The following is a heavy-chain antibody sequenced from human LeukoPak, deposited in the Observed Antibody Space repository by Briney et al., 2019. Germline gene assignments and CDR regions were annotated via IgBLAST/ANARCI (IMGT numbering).Heavy chain of an antibody. Sequence: GGSLGLSCAASGFSFSDYTMNWVRQAPGKGLEWVSYISSTSRYIYYADSLQGRFTISRDNTKNALYLQMNGLRAEDSAVYFCAGYRSGWYVVDSYNGMDVWGQGTTVIVSS. CDR1: GFSFSDYT. D-gene: IGHD6-19*01. V-gene: IGHV3-21*06. J-gene: IGHJ6*02. CDR2: ISSTSRYI. CDR3: AGYRSGWYVVDSYNGMDV.